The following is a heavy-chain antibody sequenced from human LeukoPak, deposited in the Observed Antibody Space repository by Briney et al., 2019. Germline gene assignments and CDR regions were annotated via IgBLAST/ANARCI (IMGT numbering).Heavy chain of an antibody. D-gene: IGHD4-17*01. V-gene: IGHV3-48*01. CDR2: ISSSSTI. Sequence: GGSLRLSCAASGFTFSSYSMNWVRQAPGKGLEWVSYISSSSTIYYADSVKGRFTISRDNAKNSLYLQMNSLRAEDTAVYYSTVTTRYYMDVWGKGTTVTVSS. CDR3: TVTTRYYMDV. CDR1: GFTFSSYS. J-gene: IGHJ6*03.